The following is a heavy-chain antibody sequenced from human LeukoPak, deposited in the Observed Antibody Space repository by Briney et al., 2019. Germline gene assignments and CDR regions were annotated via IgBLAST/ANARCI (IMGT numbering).Heavy chain of an antibody. CDR2: IYSGGST. CDR3: GRDRYYYYGMDV. J-gene: IGHJ6*02. CDR1: GFTFSSYA. Sequence: GGSLRLSCAASGFTFSSYAMSWVRQAPGKGLEWVSVIYSGGSTYYADSVKGRFTISRDNSKNTLYLQMNSLRAEDTAVYYCGRDRYYYYGMDVWGQGTTVTVSS. V-gene: IGHV3-53*01.